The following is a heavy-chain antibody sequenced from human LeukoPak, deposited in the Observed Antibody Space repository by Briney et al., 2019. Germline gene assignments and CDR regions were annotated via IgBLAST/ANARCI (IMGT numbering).Heavy chain of an antibody. CDR3: AKVAPTYYDFWSGYPEEAYFDY. CDR2: ISGSGGST. D-gene: IGHD3-3*01. CDR1: GFTFSSYA. J-gene: IGHJ4*02. Sequence: PGGSLRLSCAASGFTFSSYAMSWVRQAPGKGLEWVSAISGSGGSTYYADSVKGRFTISRDNSKNTLYLQMNSLRAEDTAVYYCAKVAPTYYDFWSGYPEEAYFDYWGQGTLVTVSS. V-gene: IGHV3-23*01.